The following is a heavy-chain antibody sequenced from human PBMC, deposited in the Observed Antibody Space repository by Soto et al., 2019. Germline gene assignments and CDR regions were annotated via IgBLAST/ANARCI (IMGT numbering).Heavy chain of an antibody. CDR3: ARLDPLPGIAAAGTLDY. D-gene: IGHD6-13*01. J-gene: IGHJ4*02. CDR1: GGSISSYY. V-gene: IGHV4-59*08. CDR2: IYYSGST. Sequence: PSETLSLTCTVSGGSISSYYWSWIRQPPGKGLEWIGYIYYSGSTNYNPSLKSRVTISVDTSKNQFSLKLSSVTAADTAVYYCARLDPLPGIAAAGTLDYWGQGTLVTVSS.